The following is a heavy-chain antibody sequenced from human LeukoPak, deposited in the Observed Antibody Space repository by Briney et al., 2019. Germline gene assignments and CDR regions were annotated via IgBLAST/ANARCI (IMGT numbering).Heavy chain of an antibody. V-gene: IGHV4-34*01. Sequence: PSETLPLTCAVYGGSFSGYYWSWIRQPPGKGLEWIGEINHSGSTNYNPSLKSRVTISVDTSKNQFSLKLSSVTAADTAVYYCARGRGRHHIVLVVYATPNWFDPWGQGTLVTVSS. J-gene: IGHJ5*02. CDR1: GGSFSGYY. CDR3: ARGRGRHHIVLVVYATPNWFDP. CDR2: INHSGST. D-gene: IGHD2-8*02.